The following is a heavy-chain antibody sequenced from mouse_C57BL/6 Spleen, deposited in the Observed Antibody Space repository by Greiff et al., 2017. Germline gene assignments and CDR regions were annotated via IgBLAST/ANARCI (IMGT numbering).Heavy chain of an antibody. J-gene: IGHJ2*01. CDR3: TRREAITTVVGGDY. CDR2: IDPETGGT. V-gene: IGHV1-15*01. D-gene: IGHD1-1*01. Sequence: QVQLQQSGAELVRPGASVTLSCKASGYTFTDYEMHWVKQTPVHGLEWIGAIDPETGGTAYNQKFKGKAILTADKSSSTAYMELRSLTSEDSAVYYCTRREAITTVVGGDYWGQGTTFTVSS. CDR1: GYTFTDYE.